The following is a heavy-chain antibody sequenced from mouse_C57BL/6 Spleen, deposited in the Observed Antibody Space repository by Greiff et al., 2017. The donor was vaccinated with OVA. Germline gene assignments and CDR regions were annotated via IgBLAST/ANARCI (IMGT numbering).Heavy chain of an antibody. V-gene: IGHV5-17*01. CDR3: ARRAGSYYFDY. D-gene: IGHD3-3*01. Sequence: EVQLVESGGGLVKPGGSLKLSCAASGFTFSDYGMHWVRQAPEKGLEWVAYISRGRSTIYYADTVKGRVTISRDNAKNPLFLQRTSLRSEDTAMYYWARRAGSYYFDYWGQGTTLTVSS. CDR1: GFTFSDYG. J-gene: IGHJ2*01. CDR2: ISRGRSTI.